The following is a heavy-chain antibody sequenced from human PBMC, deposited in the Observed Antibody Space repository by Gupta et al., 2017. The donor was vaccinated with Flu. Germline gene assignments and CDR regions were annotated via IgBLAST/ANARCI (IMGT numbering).Heavy chain of an antibody. D-gene: IGHD2-2*02. CDR3: AREKFCHTTSCYRYFDP. CDR1: GYTFTDYY. J-gene: IGHJ5*02. Sequence: LVQSGAEVKKPGASVKVSCKASGYTFTDYYIHWVRQAPGQGLEWMGRINPHSGSRNYQQKFQGRVTITEDSSLSTAYMELSRLRSDDTAVYYCAREKFCHTTSCYRYFDPWGQGTLVTVSS. V-gene: IGHV1-2*06. CDR2: INPHSGSR.